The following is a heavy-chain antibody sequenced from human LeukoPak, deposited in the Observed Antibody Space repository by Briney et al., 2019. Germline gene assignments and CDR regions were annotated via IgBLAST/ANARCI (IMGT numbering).Heavy chain of an antibody. Sequence: GGSLRLSRAASGFTFSHYGMHWVRQTPGAGLEWVAVIWSDGSDKYYAKSVKGRFTISRDNSKNSLFLQMNSLRAEDTAVYYCAKDAQRGFDYSNSLQNWGQGILVTVSS. V-gene: IGHV3-33*06. CDR1: GFTFSHYG. CDR2: IWSDGSDK. J-gene: IGHJ1*01. CDR3: AKDAQRGFDYSNSLQN. D-gene: IGHD4-11*01.